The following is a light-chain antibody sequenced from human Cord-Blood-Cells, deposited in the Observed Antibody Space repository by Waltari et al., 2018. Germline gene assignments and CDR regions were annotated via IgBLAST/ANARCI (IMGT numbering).Light chain of an antibody. J-gene: IGKJ3*01. CDR1: QRVSSY. V-gene: IGKV3-11*01. CDR3: QQRSNWVFT. Sequence: EIVLTQSPATLSLSPGERATLSCRASQRVSSYLAWYQQKPGQAPRLLIYDASNRATGSPARFSGSGSWTDFTLTISSLEPEDFAVYYCQQRSNWVFTFGPGTKVDIK. CDR2: DAS.